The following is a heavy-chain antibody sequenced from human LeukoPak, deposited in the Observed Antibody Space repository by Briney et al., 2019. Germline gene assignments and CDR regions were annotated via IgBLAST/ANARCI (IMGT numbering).Heavy chain of an antibody. V-gene: IGHV3-20*04. CDR1: GFTFSSYW. J-gene: IGHJ6*03. D-gene: IGHD1-26*01. CDR2: INWNGVST. Sequence: GGSLRLSCAASGFTFSSYWMSWVRQAPGKGLEWVSGINWNGVSTAYADSVKGRFTISRDNAKNSLYLQMNSLRAEDTALYYCARVSSGSLYYYYYYYMDVWGKGTTVTVSS. CDR3: ARVSSGSLYYYYYYYMDV.